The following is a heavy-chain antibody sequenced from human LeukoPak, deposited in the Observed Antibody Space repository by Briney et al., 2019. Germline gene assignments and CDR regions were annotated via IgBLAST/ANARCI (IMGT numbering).Heavy chain of an antibody. V-gene: IGHV1-69*13. Sequence: SVKVSSKASGGTFSYYAISWVRQAPGQGLEWMGGIIPIFGTANYAQKFQGRVTITADESTSTAYMELSSLRSEDTAVYYCARRQLHYYFDYWGQGTLVTVSS. CDR1: GGTFSYYA. CDR3: ARRQLHYYFDY. J-gene: IGHJ4*02. CDR2: IIPIFGTA. D-gene: IGHD2-2*01.